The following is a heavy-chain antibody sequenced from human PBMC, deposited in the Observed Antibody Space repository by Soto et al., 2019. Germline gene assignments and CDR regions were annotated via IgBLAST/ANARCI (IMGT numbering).Heavy chain of an antibody. V-gene: IGHV1-2*04. CDR3: ARDLKNGPSYYYYGMDV. J-gene: IGHJ6*02. Sequence: ASVKVSCKASGYTFTGYYMHWVRQAPGQGLEWMGWINPNSGGTNYAQKFQGWVTMTRDTSISTAYMELSRLRSDDTAVYYCARDLKNGPSYYYYGMDVWGQGTTVTVSS. CDR1: GYTFTGYY. D-gene: IGHD2-8*01. CDR2: INPNSGGT.